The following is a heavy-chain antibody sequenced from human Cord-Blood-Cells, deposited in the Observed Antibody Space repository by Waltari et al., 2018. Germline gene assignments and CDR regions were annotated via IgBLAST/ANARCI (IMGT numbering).Heavy chain of an antibody. CDR1: GGSFSGYY. J-gene: IGHJ6*02. V-gene: IGHV4-34*01. CDR2: INHSGST. CDR3: ASLNYYYYHGMDV. Sequence: QVQLQQWGAGLLKPSETLSLTCAVYGGSFSGYYWSWIRQPPGKGLEWIGEINHSGSTNYNPSLKSRVTISVDTSKNQFSLKLSSVTAADTAVYYCASLNYYYYHGMDVWGQGTTVTVSS.